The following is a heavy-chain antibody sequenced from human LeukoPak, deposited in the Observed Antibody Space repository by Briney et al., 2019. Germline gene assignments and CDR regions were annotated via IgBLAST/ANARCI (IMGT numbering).Heavy chain of an antibody. J-gene: IGHJ4*02. V-gene: IGHV4-59*11. Sequence: PSETLSLTCTVSGGSIRSHYLSWIRQPPGKGLEWIGYIYYSGSTNYNPSLKSRVTISVDTSKNQFSLKLSSVTAADTAVYYCARDRGDYDSSSYYGYFDYSGQRALVTVSS. CDR1: GGSIRSHY. D-gene: IGHD3-22*01. CDR3: ARDRGDYDSSSYYGYFDY. CDR2: IYYSGST.